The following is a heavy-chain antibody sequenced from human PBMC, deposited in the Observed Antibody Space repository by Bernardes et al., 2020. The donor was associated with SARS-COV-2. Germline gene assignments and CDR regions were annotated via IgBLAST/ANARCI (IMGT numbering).Heavy chain of an antibody. Sequence: GGNPSPPRAVVGFTLSRLGVHWVAPAPGKGLEGRAVIWYDGRKKYYADAVKGRFTISRDNSKNTLYLQMNSLRAEDTAVYYCARELVALYGMDVWGQGTTVTVSS. D-gene: IGHD2-15*01. CDR3: ARELVALYGMDV. V-gene: IGHV3-33*01. CDR2: IWYDGRKK. CDR1: GFTLSRLG. J-gene: IGHJ6*02.